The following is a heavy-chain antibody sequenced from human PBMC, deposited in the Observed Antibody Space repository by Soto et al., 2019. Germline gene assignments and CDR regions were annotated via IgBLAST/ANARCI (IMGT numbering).Heavy chain of an antibody. Sequence: EVQLVESGGGLVQPGGSLRLSCAASGFTVSSNYMSWVRQAPGKGLEWVSIIYSDGSTYYADSVKGRFTISRDNSKNTLYLQMNSLRAEDTAVYYCARVRDYYYCGMDVWGQGTTVTVSS. CDR2: IYSDGST. CDR3: ARVRDYYYCGMDV. V-gene: IGHV3-66*01. J-gene: IGHJ6*02. CDR1: GFTVSSNY.